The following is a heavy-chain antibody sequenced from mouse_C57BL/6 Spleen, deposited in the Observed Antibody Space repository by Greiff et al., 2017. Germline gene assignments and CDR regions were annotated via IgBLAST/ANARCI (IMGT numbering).Heavy chain of an antibody. J-gene: IGHJ4*01. D-gene: IGHD2-4*01. V-gene: IGHV1-18*01. Sequence: VQLQQSGPELVKPGASVKIPCKASGYTFTDYNMDWVKQSHGKSLEWIGDINPNNGGTIYNQKFKGKATLTVDKSSSTAYMELRSLTSEDTAVYYCARRGSGSYYDYYYAMDYWGQGTSVTVSS. CDR1: GYTFTDYN. CDR3: ARRGSGSYYDYYYAMDY. CDR2: INPNNGGT.